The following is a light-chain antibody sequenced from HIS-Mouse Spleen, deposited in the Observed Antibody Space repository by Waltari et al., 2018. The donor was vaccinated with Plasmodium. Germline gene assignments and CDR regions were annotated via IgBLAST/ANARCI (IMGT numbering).Light chain of an antibody. CDR1: QSVSSN. CDR2: GAS. J-gene: IGKJ3*01. CDR3: QQYNNWSFT. Sequence: EIVMTQSPATLSVSPGERATLSCRASQSVSSNLAWSQQKPGQAPRLLIYGASTRATGTPARFSGSGSGTEFTLTISSLQSEDFAVYYCQQYNNWSFTFGPGTKVDIK. V-gene: IGKV3-15*01.